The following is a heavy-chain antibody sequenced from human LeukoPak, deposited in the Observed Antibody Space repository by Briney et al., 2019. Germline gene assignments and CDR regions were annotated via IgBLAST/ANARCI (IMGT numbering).Heavy chain of an antibody. CDR3: ARDRYYYDSSGYFFRVFAFDI. CDR2: INPNRGGT. D-gene: IGHD3-22*01. V-gene: IGHV1-2*02. CDR1: GYTFTGYY. J-gene: IGHJ3*02. Sequence: ASVKVSRKASGYTFTGYYMHWVRQAPGQGLEWMGWINPNRGGTNYAQKFQGRVTMTRDTSISTAYMELSRLRSDDTAVYYCARDRYYYDSSGYFFRVFAFDIWGQGTMVTVSS.